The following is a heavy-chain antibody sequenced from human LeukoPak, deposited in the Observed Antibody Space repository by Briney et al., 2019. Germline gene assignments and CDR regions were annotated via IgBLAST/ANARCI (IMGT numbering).Heavy chain of an antibody. CDR1: GFTFGDYV. V-gene: IGHV3-49*04. CDR3: TGDSYYN. D-gene: IGHD1-26*01. CDR2: ISSKGYGGTA. J-gene: IGHJ4*02. Sequence: GGSLRLSCTASGFTFGDYVMSWVRQDPGKGLEWVGFISSKGYGGTAEYAASVKGRFTISRDDSKSIAYLQMNSLKTEDTAVYYCTGDSYYNWGQGTLVTVSS.